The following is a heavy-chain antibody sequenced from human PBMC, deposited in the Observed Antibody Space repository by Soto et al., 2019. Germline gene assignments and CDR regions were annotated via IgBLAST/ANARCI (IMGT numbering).Heavy chain of an antibody. D-gene: IGHD3-9*01. CDR2: ISAYNGNT. J-gene: IGHJ5*02. CDR1: GYTFTSYG. V-gene: IGHV1-18*04. CDR3: AREYQGVLRYFDWSPGGNWFDP. Sequence: ASVKVSCKASGYTFTSYGISWVRQAPGQGLEWMGWISAYNGNTNYAQKLQGRVTMTTDTSTSTAYMELRSLRSGDTAVYYCAREYQGVLRYFDWSPGGNWFDPWGQGTLVTVSS.